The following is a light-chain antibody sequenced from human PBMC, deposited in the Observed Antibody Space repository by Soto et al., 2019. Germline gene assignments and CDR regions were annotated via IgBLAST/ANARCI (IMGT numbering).Light chain of an antibody. CDR3: CSYAGTCTFYV. V-gene: IGLV2-11*01. Sequence: QSVLTQPRSVSGSPGQSVTISCTGTSSDVGGYDYVSWYQQHPGKAPKLMIYDVTKRPSGVPDRFSGSRSGNTASLTISGLQAEDDADYYCCSYAGTCTFYVFGTGTKLTVL. J-gene: IGLJ1*01. CDR2: DVT. CDR1: SSDVGGYDY.